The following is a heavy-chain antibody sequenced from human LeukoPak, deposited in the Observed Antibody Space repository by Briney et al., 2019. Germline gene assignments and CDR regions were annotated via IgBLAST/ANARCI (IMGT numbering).Heavy chain of an antibody. Sequence: PGGSLILSCAASGFTFSSYAMHWVRQAPGKGLEWVAVISYDGSNKYYADSVKGRFTISRDNSKNTLYLQMNSLRAEDTAVYYCASGKGSVGAFDIWGQGTMVTVSS. CDR2: ISYDGSNK. CDR1: GFTFSSYA. J-gene: IGHJ3*02. V-gene: IGHV3-30-3*01. CDR3: ASGKGSVGAFDI. D-gene: IGHD1-26*01.